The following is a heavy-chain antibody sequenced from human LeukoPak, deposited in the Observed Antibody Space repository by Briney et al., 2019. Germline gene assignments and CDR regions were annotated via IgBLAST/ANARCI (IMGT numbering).Heavy chain of an antibody. Sequence: GGSLRLPCAASGFTFSSYAMHWVRQAPGKGLEWVVVISYDGSNKYYADSVKGRFTISRDNSKNTLYLQMNSLRAEDTAVYYCARDGDYYFDYWGQGTLVTVSS. V-gene: IGHV3-30-3*01. J-gene: IGHJ4*02. CDR1: GFTFSSYA. D-gene: IGHD7-27*01. CDR3: ARDGDYYFDY. CDR2: ISYDGSNK.